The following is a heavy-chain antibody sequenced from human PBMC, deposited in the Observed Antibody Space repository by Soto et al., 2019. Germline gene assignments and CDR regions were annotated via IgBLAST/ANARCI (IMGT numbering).Heavy chain of an antibody. CDR3: ARDILSGGAYPDS. D-gene: IGHD3-10*01. V-gene: IGHV3-21*01. CDR1: GFTFSTYT. CDR2: ISSGSSYI. Sequence: GGSLRLSCAASGFTFSTYTMNWVRQAPGKGLEWISSISSGSSYIYYAGSVKGRFAISRDNAKNSLFLQMNSLRADDTAVYYCARDILSGGAYPDSWGQGTKVTVSS. J-gene: IGHJ5*01.